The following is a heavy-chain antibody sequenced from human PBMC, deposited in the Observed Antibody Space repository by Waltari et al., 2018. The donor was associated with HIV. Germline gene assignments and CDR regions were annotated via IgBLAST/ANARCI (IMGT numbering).Heavy chain of an antibody. Sequence: DVQLVESGGGLVKPGGSLRLSCAASGFTFRSYSMTWVRQAPGKGLEWVASIASSSPTYIYYADSVRGRFTSSRDNAKNSLYLQMNNLRAEDTAVYYCAGEMATVYVDYWGQGTLVTVSS. V-gene: IGHV3-21*01. CDR3: AGEMATVYVDY. CDR1: GFTFRSYS. D-gene: IGHD5-12*01. J-gene: IGHJ4*02. CDR2: IASSSPTYI.